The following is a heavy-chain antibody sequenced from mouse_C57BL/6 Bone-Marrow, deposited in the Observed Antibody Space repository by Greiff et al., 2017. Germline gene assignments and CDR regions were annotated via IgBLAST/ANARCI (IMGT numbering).Heavy chain of an antibody. CDR1: GYAFSSSW. V-gene: IGHV1-82*01. Sequence: VQLQQSGPELVKPGASVKISCKASGYAFSSSWMNWVKQRPGKGLEWIGRIYPGDGDTNYNGKFKGKATLTADKSSSTAYMQLSSLTSEDSAVYFGASRSTRVPYYYARDYWGQGTSVTVSS. CDR3: ASRSTRVPYYYARDY. J-gene: IGHJ4*01. D-gene: IGHD2-2*01. CDR2: IYPGDGDT.